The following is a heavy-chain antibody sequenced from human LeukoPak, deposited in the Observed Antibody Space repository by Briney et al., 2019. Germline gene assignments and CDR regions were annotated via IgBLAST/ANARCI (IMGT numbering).Heavy chain of an antibody. Sequence: SETLSLTCTVSGGSISSYYWSWIRQSPGKGLEWIGYIYYSGSTNYNPSLKSRVTISVDTSKNQFSLKLSSVTAADTAVYYCARGNSYGRTYYFDYWGQGTLVTVSS. D-gene: IGHD5-18*01. CDR1: GGSISSYY. J-gene: IGHJ4*02. CDR3: ARGNSYGRTYYFDY. CDR2: IYYSGST. V-gene: IGHV4-59*01.